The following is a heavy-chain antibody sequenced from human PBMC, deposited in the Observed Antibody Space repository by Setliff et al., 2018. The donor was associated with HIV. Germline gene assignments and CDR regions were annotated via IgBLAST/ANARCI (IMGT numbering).Heavy chain of an antibody. Sequence: SETLSLTCAVYGASFSAYYWSWIRQPPGKGLEWIGEINYSGSTNYKASLKSRVTISADTSKNQFSLKLSSVTAADAAVYFCARVVWTAAAGTIDYFYYGLDVWGQGTTVTVSS. D-gene: IGHD6-13*01. J-gene: IGHJ6*02. CDR1: GASFSAYY. V-gene: IGHV4-34*01. CDR2: INYSGST. CDR3: ARVVWTAAAGTIDYFYYGLDV.